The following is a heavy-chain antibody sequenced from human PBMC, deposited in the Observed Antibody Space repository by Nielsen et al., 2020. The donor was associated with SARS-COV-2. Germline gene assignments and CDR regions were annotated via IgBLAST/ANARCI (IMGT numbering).Heavy chain of an antibody. CDR2: ISGSGSYT. CDR1: GFTFSDSF. D-gene: IGHD2-15*01. Sequence: GESLKISSTASGFTFSDSFLSWIRQAPGKGLEWVSYISGSGSYTNYADSLKGRFTISRDNAKNSLYLQMDSLRADDTAFYYCARSGHCNGGICYFTEYFQDWGQGTLVTVSS. CDR3: ARSGHCNGGICYFTEYFQD. V-gene: IGHV3-11*03. J-gene: IGHJ1*01.